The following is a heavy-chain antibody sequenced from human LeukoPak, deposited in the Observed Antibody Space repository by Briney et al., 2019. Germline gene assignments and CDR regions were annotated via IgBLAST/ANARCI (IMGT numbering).Heavy chain of an antibody. D-gene: IGHD1-26*01. CDR3: ARGYSGSYLLPADY. V-gene: IGHV3-11*01. J-gene: IGHJ4*02. CDR2: ISSSGSTI. Sequence: SGGSLRLSCAASGFTFSDYYMSWIRQAPGEGLEWVSYISSSGSTIYYADSVKGRFTISRDNAKNSLYLQMNSLRAEDTAVYYCARGYSGSYLLPADYWGQGTLVTVSS. CDR1: GFTFSDYY.